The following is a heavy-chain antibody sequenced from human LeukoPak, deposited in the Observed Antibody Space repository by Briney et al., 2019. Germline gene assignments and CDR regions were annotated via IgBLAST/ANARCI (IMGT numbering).Heavy chain of an antibody. CDR3: ARPPGVVPAADEYYYYMDV. D-gene: IGHD2-2*01. CDR1: GGSFSGYY. J-gene: IGHJ6*03. V-gene: IGHV4-34*01. Sequence: SETLSLTCAVYGGSFSGYYWSWIRQPPGKGLEWIGYIYYSASTYYNPSLKSRVTISVDTSKNQFSLKLSSVTAADTAVYYCARPPGVVPAADEYYYYMDVWGKGTTVTVSS. CDR2: IYYSAST.